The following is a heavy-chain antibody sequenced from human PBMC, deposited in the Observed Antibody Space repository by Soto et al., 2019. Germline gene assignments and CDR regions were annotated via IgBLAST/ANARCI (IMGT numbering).Heavy chain of an antibody. CDR1: GFTFSSYI. J-gene: IGHJ6*03. CDR3: ARITTVGRGYYYYYYVDV. V-gene: IGHV3-48*01. D-gene: IGHD4-4*01. CDR2: ISSSSSTI. Sequence: GGSLXLSWAASGFTFSSYIMNWVRQAPGKGLEWVSYISSSSSTIYYADSVKGRFTISRDNAKNSLYLQMNSLRAEDTAVYYCARITTVGRGYYYYYYVDVWGKGTTVTVSS.